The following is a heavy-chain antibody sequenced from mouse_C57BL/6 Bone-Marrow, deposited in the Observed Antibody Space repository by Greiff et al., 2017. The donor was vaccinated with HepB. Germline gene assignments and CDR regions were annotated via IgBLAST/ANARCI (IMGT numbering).Heavy chain of an antibody. CDR1: GYAFSSSW. D-gene: IGHD1-1*01. V-gene: IGHV1-82*01. CDR3: ARGRDGSHS. CDR2: IYPGDGDT. Sequence: QVQLQQSGPELAKPGASVKISCKASGYAFSSSWMNWVKQRPGKGLEWIGRIYPGDGDTNYNGKFKGKATLTEDKSSSTAYMQLSSLPSEDSAVYCCARGRDGSHSWGTGTTVTVSS. J-gene: IGHJ1*03.